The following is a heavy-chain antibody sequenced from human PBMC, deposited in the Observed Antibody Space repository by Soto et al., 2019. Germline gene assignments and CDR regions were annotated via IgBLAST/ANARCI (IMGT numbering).Heavy chain of an antibody. V-gene: IGHV3-11*01. CDR1: GFPFSDYY. Sequence: GGSLRLSCAASGFPFSDYYMSWIRQAPGKGLEWVSYISSSGSTIYYADSVKGRFTISMNQFSLALTSVTAADTAMYYCARGPTTEKVDSWGQGILVTVSS. CDR2: ISSSGSTI. CDR3: ARGPTTEKVDS. J-gene: IGHJ4*02.